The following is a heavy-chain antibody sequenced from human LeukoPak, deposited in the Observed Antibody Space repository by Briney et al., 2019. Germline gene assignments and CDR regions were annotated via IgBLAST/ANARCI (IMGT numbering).Heavy chain of an antibody. Sequence: PGGSLRLSCAASGFTFSRYGMHWVRQVPGKAPEWVSGISGSGGSTYSADSVKGRFTMSRDNSKNTLYLQMNTLRAEDTAVYYCARSIYASASFYTFDIWGQGTKVTVSS. J-gene: IGHJ3*02. V-gene: IGHV3-23*01. CDR2: ISGSGGST. D-gene: IGHD3-10*01. CDR3: ARSIYASASFYTFDI. CDR1: GFTFSRYG.